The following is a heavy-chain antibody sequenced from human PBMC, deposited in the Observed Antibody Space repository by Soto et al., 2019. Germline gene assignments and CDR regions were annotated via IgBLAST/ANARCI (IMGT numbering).Heavy chain of an antibody. Sequence: GGSLRLSCAASGFTFSSYSMNWVRQAPGKGLEWVSYISSSSSTTYYADSVKGRFTISRDNSKNTLYLQMNSLRAEDTAVYYCAKDSGDSGYDPGFDYWGQGTLVTVSS. J-gene: IGHJ4*02. D-gene: IGHD5-12*01. CDR2: ISSSSSTT. CDR3: AKDSGDSGYDPGFDY. V-gene: IGHV3-48*01. CDR1: GFTFSSYS.